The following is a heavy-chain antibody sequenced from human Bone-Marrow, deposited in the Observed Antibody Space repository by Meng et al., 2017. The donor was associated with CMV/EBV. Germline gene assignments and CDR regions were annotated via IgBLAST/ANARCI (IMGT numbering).Heavy chain of an antibody. CDR3: ARDQTKAGPTTVDY. Sequence: AGTGFTFRSYWMHWVRQAPGEGLVWVSRISSDGSDTKYADSVKGRFTISRDNAKNTLYLQMKSLRAEDTAVYYCARDQTKAGPTTVDYWGQGTLVTAPQ. D-gene: IGHD1-26*01. V-gene: IGHV3-74*03. CDR2: ISSDGSDT. J-gene: IGHJ4*02. CDR1: GFTFRSYW.